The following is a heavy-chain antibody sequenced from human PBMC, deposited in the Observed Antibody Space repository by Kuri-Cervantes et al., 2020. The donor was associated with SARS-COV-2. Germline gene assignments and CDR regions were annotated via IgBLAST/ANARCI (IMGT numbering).Heavy chain of an antibody. D-gene: IGHD1-26*01. CDR3: ARTRGNYCVSDY. V-gene: IGHV3-23*01. CDR2: TSDSGANT. J-gene: IGHJ4*02. Sequence: GESLKISCTASGFTFSNYALTWVRQAPGKGLEWVSVTSDSGANTYYADSVKGRFTISRDNSKNTVYLQMNSLRAEDTALYYCARTRGNYCVSDYWGQGTLVTVSS. CDR1: GFTFSNYA.